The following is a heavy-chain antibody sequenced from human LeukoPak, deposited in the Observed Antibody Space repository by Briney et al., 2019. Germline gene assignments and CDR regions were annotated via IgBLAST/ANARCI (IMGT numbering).Heavy chain of an antibody. CDR1: GYTFTSYD. CDR3: ARGTSFPAREYYYYMDV. Sequence: ASVKVSCKASGYTFTSYDINWVRQATGQGLEWMGWMNPNSGNTGYAQKFQGRVTITRNSSISTAYMELSSLRSEDTAVYYCARGTSFPAREYYYYMDVWGKGTTVTVSS. J-gene: IGHJ6*03. CDR2: MNPNSGNT. D-gene: IGHD3-16*02. V-gene: IGHV1-8*03.